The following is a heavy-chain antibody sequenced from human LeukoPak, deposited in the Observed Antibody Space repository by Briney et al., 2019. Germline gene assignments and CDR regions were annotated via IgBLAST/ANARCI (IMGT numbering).Heavy chain of an antibody. V-gene: IGHV3-23*01. CDR2: ISGSGGST. J-gene: IGHJ4*02. CDR1: GFTFSSYA. CDR3: AKDEYYYGSGSYLF. Sequence: GGSLRLSCAASGFTFSSYAMSWVRQAPGKGLEWVSAISGSGGSTYYADSVKGRFTISRDNSKNTLYLQMNSLRAEDTAVYYCAKDEYYYGSGSYLFWGQGTLVTVSS. D-gene: IGHD3-10*01.